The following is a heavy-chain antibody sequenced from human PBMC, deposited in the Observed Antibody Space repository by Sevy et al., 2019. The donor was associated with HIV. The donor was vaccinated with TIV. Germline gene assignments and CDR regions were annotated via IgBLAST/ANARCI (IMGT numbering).Heavy chain of an antibody. V-gene: IGHV3-30-3*01. Sequence: GGSLRFSCVGSGFTFSRHAMHWVRQAPGKGLEWAAVILYDGSNKYYADSVKGRFTISRDNSKNTLDLEMNSLRPEDTAVYYCARSAVAGIEAWFDPWGLGTLVTVSS. CDR2: ILYDGSNK. J-gene: IGHJ5*02. CDR3: ARSAVAGIEAWFDP. CDR1: GFTFSRHA. D-gene: IGHD6-19*01.